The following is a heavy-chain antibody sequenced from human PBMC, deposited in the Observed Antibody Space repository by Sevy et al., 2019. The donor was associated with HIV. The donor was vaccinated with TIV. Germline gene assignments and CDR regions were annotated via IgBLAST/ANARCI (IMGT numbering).Heavy chain of an antibody. CDR3: AKKMGGGSGMAFLVDY. CDR1: GFTFSNFA. J-gene: IGHJ4*02. D-gene: IGHD5-18*01. V-gene: IGHV3-23*01. CDR2: TSGTGDYK. Sequence: GGSLRLSCAASGFTFSNFAMGWVRQAPGKGLDWISVTSGTGDYKYYADSVKGRFTISRDNSKNTLSLQMNSLRAEDTAIFYCAKKMGGGSGMAFLVDYWGQGTLVTVSS.